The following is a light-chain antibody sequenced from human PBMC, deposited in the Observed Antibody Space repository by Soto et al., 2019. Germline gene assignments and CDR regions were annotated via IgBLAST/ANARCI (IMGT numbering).Light chain of an antibody. CDR2: GVS. CDR3: QQHDNLPRT. Sequence: EIVMTQSPATLSVSPGERATLSCRASQNIGNNLAWYQQEPGQAPRLLIYGVSIRATGIPARFSGSGSGTEFTLTISSLQSEDFALYYCQQHDNLPRTFGQGTKVEI. J-gene: IGKJ1*01. V-gene: IGKV3-15*01. CDR1: QNIGNN.